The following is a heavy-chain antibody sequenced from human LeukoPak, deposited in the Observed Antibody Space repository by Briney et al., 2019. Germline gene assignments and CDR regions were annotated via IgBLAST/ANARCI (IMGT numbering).Heavy chain of an antibody. CDR3: TTDSAAY. Sequence: PRGSLRLSCAASGFTFINAWMTWVRQAPGKGLEWVGRVKRKIDGETTDYAAAVKGRFAISRDDSKNTVYLQMNSLKTEDTALYYCTTDSAAYWGQGTLVTVSS. CDR2: VKRKIDGETT. V-gene: IGHV3-15*01. J-gene: IGHJ4*02. CDR1: GFTFINAW.